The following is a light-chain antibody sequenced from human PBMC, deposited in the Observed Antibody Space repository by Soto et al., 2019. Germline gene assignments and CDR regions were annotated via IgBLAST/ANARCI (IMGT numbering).Light chain of an antibody. CDR3: NSYTTSNTRQIV. J-gene: IGLJ1*01. Sequence: QSALTQPASVSGSPGQSITISCTGTRSDVGGYNYVSWYQQHPGKAPKFMIYDVSNRPSGVSTRFSGSKSGNTASLTISGRQAEDEADYYCNSYTTSNTRQIVFGTGTKLTVL. V-gene: IGLV2-14*01. CDR1: RSDVGGYNY. CDR2: DVS.